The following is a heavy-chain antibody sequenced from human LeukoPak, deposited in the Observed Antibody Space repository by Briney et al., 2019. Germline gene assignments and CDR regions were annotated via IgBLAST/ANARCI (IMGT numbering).Heavy chain of an antibody. V-gene: IGHV3-11*04. CDR2: ISNSGSII. CDR3: ARAAKFEFYFDY. D-gene: IGHD3-10*01. CDR1: GFTFSDYY. J-gene: IGHJ4*02. Sequence: PGGSLRLSCAASGFTFSDYYMSWIRQAPGKGLEWFSYISNSGSIIYYADSVKGRFTISRDNAKNSLYLQMNGLRAEDTAVYYCARAAKFEFYFDYWGQGTLVTASS.